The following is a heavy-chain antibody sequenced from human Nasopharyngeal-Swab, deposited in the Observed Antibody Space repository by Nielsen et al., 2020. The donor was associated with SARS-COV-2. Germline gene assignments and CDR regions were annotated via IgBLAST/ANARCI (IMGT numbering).Heavy chain of an antibody. J-gene: IGHJ4*02. D-gene: IGHD3-10*01. CDR3: ARDPGSYYFDF. Sequence: GESPKISCAASGFTVGNNYMTWVRQAPGKGLQWVSVIYSGGSTYYADSVKGRFTISRDNSKNMVYLQMNSLRAEDTAVYYCARDPGSYYFDFWGQGTLVTVSS. V-gene: IGHV3-53*01. CDR2: IYSGGST. CDR1: GFTVGNNY.